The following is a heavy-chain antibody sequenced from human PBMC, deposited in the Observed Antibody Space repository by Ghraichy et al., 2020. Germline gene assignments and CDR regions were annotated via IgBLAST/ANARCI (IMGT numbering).Heavy chain of an antibody. CDR2: INHSGST. Sequence: SETLSLTCAVYGGSFSGYYWSWIRQPPGKGLEWIGEINHSGSTNYNPSLKSRVTISVDTSKNQFSLKLSSVTAADTAVYYCARVRRMTMVRGVIITSGWFDPWGQGTLVTVSS. J-gene: IGHJ5*02. V-gene: IGHV4-34*01. CDR3: ARVRRMTMVRGVIITSGWFDP. D-gene: IGHD3-10*01. CDR1: GGSFSGYY.